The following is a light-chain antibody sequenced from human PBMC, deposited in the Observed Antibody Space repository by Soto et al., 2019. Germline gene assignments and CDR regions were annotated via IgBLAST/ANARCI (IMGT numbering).Light chain of an antibody. CDR1: QSLLHSNGYNY. Sequence: DLVMTQSPLALPVTPGEPASISCRSSQSLLHSNGYNYLAWDLQKPGQSPQLLSYLGSNRASGVPDRFRVSGSGTDFTLKISRVEAEDVGVYYCVQALQNPPFFTFGPGTKVDIK. CDR2: LGS. V-gene: IGKV2-28*01. CDR3: VQALQNPPFFT. J-gene: IGKJ3*01.